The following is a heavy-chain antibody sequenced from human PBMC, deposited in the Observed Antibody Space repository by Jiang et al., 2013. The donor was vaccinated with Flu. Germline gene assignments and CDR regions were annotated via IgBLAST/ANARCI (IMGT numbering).Heavy chain of an antibody. Sequence: VQLLESGGGVVHPERSLRLSCAASGFTLTTYAMHWVRQAPGQGLEWVAIIWADGNKKFYADSVKGRFIISRDSSRKALYLEMNSLRVEDTAMYYCAREIHIAGQSAGYFELWGQGTLVTVSS. J-gene: IGHJ1*01. CDR2: IWADGNKK. D-gene: IGHD1-26*01. CDR1: GFTLTTYA. V-gene: IGHV3-33*01. CDR3: AREIHIAGQSAGYFEL.